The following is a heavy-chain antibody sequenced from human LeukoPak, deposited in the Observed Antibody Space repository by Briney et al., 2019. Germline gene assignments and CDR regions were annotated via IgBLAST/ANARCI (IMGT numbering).Heavy chain of an antibody. V-gene: IGHV3-53*01. CDR3: ARKSMATNAFDI. CDR2: IYSGGST. Sequence: GSLRLSCAASGFTVSSNYMSWVRQAPGKGLEWVSVIYSGGSTYYADSVKGRFTISRDNSKNTLYLQMNSLRAEDTAVYYCARKSMATNAFDIWGQGTMVTVSS. CDR1: GFTVSSNY. J-gene: IGHJ3*02. D-gene: IGHD5-24*01.